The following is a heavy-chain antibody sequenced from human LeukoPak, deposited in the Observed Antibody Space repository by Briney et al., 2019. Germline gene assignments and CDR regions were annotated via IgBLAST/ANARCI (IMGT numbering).Heavy chain of an antibody. Sequence: PSETLSLTCTVSGGSISDSSYYWGWIRQPPGKGLEWIGSIYYSGSTYYNPSLKSRVTISVDTSKNQFSLQLNSVTPEDTAVYYCARVSCSWLVDYWGQGTLVTVSS. V-gene: IGHV4-39*07. CDR1: GGSISDSSYY. J-gene: IGHJ4*02. D-gene: IGHD6-13*01. CDR3: ARVSCSWLVDY. CDR2: IYYSGST.